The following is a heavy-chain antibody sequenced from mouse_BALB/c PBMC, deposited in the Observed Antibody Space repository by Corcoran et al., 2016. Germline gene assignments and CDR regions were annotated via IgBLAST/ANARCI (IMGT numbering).Heavy chain of an antibody. D-gene: IGHD6-2*01. CDR1: GYSFTGYY. V-gene: IGHV1-26*01. CDR2: INPYNGAT. J-gene: IGHJ4*01. Sequence: EVQLQQSGPELVKPGASVKISCKASGYSFTGYYMHWVKQSHVKSLEWIGRINPYNGATSYNQNFKDKASLTEDKSSSTAYMELHSLTSEDSAVDYWALVSSYYAMDYWGQGTSVTVSS. CDR3: ALVSSYYAMDY.